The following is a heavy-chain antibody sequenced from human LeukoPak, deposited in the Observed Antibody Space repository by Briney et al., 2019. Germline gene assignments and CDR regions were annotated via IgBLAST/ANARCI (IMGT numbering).Heavy chain of an antibody. D-gene: IGHD3-3*01. V-gene: IGHV4-39*02. Sequence: SETLSLTCTVSGGSTSSGNYYWGWIRQPPGKGLEWIGGISSSGNTYYNPSLKSRITISIDTSKNHFSLKLSSVTAADTAVYYCARLGAGPTYYDFWSGYPSFYFDYWGQGTLVTVSS. J-gene: IGHJ4*02. CDR2: ISSSGNT. CDR3: ARLGAGPTYYDFWSGYPSFYFDY. CDR1: GGSTSSGNYY.